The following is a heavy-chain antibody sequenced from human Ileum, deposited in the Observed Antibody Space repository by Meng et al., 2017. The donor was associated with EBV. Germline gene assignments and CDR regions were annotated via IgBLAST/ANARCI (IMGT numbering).Heavy chain of an antibody. V-gene: IGHV4-59*01. CDR1: GVSISGNY. Sequence: QVQCQESGPGLVKTSGTLSLTCDVSGVSISGNYWSWIRQSPVKGLEWIGFFYEGTTNYNPSLKSRVTIAAGPANNQTSLRLSSVTSADTAVYYCAKGGQWDPLDSWGRGILVTVSS. D-gene: IGHD1-26*01. CDR3: AKGGQWDPLDS. CDR2: FYEGTT. J-gene: IGHJ4*02.